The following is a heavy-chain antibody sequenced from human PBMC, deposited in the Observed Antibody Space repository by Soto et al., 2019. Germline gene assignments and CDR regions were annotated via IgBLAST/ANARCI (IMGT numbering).Heavy chain of an antibody. CDR2: IAPGNGNT. V-gene: IGHV1-3*01. Sequence: GASVKVSCKASGYTFTDYAIHWVRQAPGQRLEWMGWIAPGNGNTKYSQSFQGRVTITRGTSATTAYMELSSLRSEDTAVYYCAKGSRMWTPDYWGQGALVTVSS. CDR3: AKGSRMWTPDY. CDR1: GYTFTDYA. J-gene: IGHJ4*02. D-gene: IGHD2-21*01.